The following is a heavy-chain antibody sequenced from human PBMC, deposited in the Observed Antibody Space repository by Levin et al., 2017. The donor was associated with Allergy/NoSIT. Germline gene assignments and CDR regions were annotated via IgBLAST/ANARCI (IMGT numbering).Heavy chain of an antibody. CDR3: VKDLQSSSWWLSAAWYFDI. CDR1: GFTFSNYG. V-gene: IGHV3-30*18. Sequence: GGSLRLSCAASGFTFSNYGMHWVRQAPDKGLEWVTLISSNENKKYYGDSVKGRFTISRDNSKNTLFLQMNSLRADDTAVYYCVKDLQSSSWWLSAAWYFDIWGRGTLVTVSS. CDR2: ISSNENKK. J-gene: IGHJ2*01. D-gene: IGHD6-13*01.